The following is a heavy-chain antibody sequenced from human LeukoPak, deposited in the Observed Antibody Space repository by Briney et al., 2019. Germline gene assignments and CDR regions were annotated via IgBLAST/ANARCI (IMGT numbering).Heavy chain of an antibody. CDR3: AREGGYYDILTGYLYYYYGMDV. J-gene: IGHJ6*02. CDR1: GFTFSSYS. D-gene: IGHD3-9*01. V-gene: IGHV3-21*01. CDR2: ISSSSSYI. Sequence: PGGSLRLSCAASGFTFSSYSMNWVRQAPGKGLEWVPSISSSSSYIYYAGSVKGRFTISRDNAKNSLYLQMNSLRAEDTAVYYCAREGGYYDILTGYLYYYYGMDVWGQGTTVTVSS.